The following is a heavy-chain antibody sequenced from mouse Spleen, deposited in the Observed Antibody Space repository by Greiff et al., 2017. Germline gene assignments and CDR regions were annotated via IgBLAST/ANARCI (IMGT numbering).Heavy chain of an antibody. J-gene: IGHJ2*01. CDR2: ISSGGST. D-gene: IGHD1-2*01. V-gene: IGHV5-6-5*01. Sequence: EVQLVESGGGLVKPGGSLKLSCAASGFTFSSYAMSWVRQTPEKRLEWVASISSGGSTYYPDSVKGRFTISRDNARNILYLQMSSLRSEDTAMYYCARGRTTAPDYWGQGTTLTVSS. CDR1: GFTFSSYA. CDR3: ARGRTTAPDY.